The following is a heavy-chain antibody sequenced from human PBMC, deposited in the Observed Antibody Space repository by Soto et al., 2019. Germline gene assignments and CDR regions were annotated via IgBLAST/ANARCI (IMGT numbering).Heavy chain of an antibody. D-gene: IGHD3-16*02. CDR3: ARDVRLRLGELSYPNWFDP. Sequence: TLSLTCTVSVGSISSGDYYWSWIRQPPGKGLEWIGYIYYSGSTYYNPSLKSRVTISVDTSKNQFSLKLSSVTAADTAVYYCARDVRLRLGELSYPNWFDPWGQGTLVTVS. J-gene: IGHJ5*02. V-gene: IGHV4-30-4*01. CDR1: VGSISSGDYY. CDR2: IYYSGST.